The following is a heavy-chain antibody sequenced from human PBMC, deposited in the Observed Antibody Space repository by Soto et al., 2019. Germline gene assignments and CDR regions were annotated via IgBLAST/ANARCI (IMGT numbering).Heavy chain of an antibody. CDR1: GGSISSYY. J-gene: IGHJ5*02. D-gene: IGHD3-3*01. CDR3: ARDFGEGESYYDFWSGYYDGWFDP. CDR2: IYTSGST. V-gene: IGHV4-4*07. Sequence: LSLTCTVSGGSISSYYWSWIRQPAGKGLEWIGRIYTSGSTNYNPSLKSRVTMSVDTSKNQFSLKLSSVTAADTAVYYCARDFGEGESYYDFWSGYYDGWFDPWGQGTLVTVSS.